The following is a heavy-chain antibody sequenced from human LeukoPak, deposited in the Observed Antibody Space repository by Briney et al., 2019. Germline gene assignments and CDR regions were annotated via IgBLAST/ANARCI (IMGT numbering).Heavy chain of an antibody. CDR2: IYYSGST. V-gene: IGHV4-39*01. Sequence: SETLSLTCTVSGGSIGGSVYYWGWIRQPPGKDLEWIGSIYYSGSTYYNPSLKSRLTMSVDTSKNQFSLKLSSVTASDTAVYYCARHGGDVTHYYHMDVWGKGTTVTVSS. J-gene: IGHJ6*03. CDR3: ARHGGDVTHYYHMDV. CDR1: GGSIGGSVYY. D-gene: IGHD2-21*02.